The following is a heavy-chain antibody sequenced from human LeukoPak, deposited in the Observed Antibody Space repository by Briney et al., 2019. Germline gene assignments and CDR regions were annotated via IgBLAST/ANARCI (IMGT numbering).Heavy chain of an antibody. D-gene: IGHD3-3*01. CDR1: GFTVSSNY. CDR3: ARVRFLEWLSFDY. Sequence: GGSLRLSCVVSGFTVSSNYMSWVRRAPGKGLEWVSVLYSGGNTNYADSVKGRFTISRDNSKNTVYLQMNSLRSEDTAVYYCARVRFLEWLSFDYRGRGTLVTVSS. J-gene: IGHJ4*02. CDR2: LYSGGNT. V-gene: IGHV3-66*01.